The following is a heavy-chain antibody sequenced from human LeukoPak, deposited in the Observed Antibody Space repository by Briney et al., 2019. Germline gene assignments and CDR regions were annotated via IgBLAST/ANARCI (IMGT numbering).Heavy chain of an antibody. CDR1: GGTFSSYA. CDR3: ARGVANYYYGMDV. V-gene: IGHV1-69*13. Sequence: ASVKVSCKASGGTFSSYAISWVRQAPGQGIEWMGGIIPIFGTANYAQKFQGRVTITADESTSTAYMELSSLRSEDTAVYYCARGVANYYYGMDVWGKGTTVTVSS. CDR2: IIPIFGTA. J-gene: IGHJ6*04.